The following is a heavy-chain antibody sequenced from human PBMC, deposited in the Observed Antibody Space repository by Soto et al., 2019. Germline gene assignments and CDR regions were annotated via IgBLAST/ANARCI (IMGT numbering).Heavy chain of an antibody. CDR3: ARTRGGHYYDAFDF. V-gene: IGHV1-18*01. D-gene: IGHD1-26*01. CDR1: GYSFISYA. J-gene: IGHJ3*01. Sequence: GASVKVSCKASGYSFISYAISWVRQAPGQGLEWMGWINTYNANTKYPQKLQGRVTMTTDTSTTTACMDLRSLRSDDTAVYYCARTRGGHYYDAFDFWGQGTMVTVSS. CDR2: INTYNANT.